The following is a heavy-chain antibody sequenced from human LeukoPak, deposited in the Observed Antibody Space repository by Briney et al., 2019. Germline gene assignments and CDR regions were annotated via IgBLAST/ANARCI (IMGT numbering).Heavy chain of an antibody. J-gene: IGHJ4*02. V-gene: IGHV3-23*01. CDR2: ISGSGGST. Sequence: GGSLRLSCAASGFTFSSYAMSWVRQAPGKGLEWVSAISGSGGSTYYADSVKGRFTISRDNSKNTLYLQMNSLRAEDTAVYYCAKHRSYDILTGYYFRYWGQGTLVTVSS. D-gene: IGHD3-9*01. CDR1: GFTFSSYA. CDR3: AKHRSYDILTGYYFRY.